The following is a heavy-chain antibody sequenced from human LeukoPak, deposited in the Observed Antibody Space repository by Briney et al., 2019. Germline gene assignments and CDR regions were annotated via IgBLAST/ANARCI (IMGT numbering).Heavy chain of an antibody. D-gene: IGHD5-24*01. V-gene: IGHV3-7*01. CDR3: ARETPRRGETRDGYR. CDR2: IKQDGTEK. CDR1: GFTFSAYW. Sequence: GGSLRLSCITSGFTFSAYWMSWVRQAPGKGLEWVANIKQDGTEKYYVDSVKGRFTISRDNAKNSLYLQMNNLRAEDTAVYYCARETPRRGETRDGYRWGQGTLVTVSS. J-gene: IGHJ4*02.